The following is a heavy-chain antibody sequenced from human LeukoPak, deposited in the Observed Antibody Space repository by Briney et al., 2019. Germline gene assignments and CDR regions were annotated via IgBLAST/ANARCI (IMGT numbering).Heavy chain of an antibody. CDR1: GFTFSSYE. D-gene: IGHD3-10*01. J-gene: IGHJ4*02. V-gene: IGHV3-48*03. Sequence: PGGSLRLSCAASGFTFSSYEMNWVRQAPGKGLEWVSYISSSGSTIYYADSVKGRFTISRDNAKNSLYLQMNSLRAEDTAVYYCATDYGSGSYVSPRDYWGQGTLVTVSS. CDR2: ISSSGSTI. CDR3: ATDYGSGSYVSPRDY.